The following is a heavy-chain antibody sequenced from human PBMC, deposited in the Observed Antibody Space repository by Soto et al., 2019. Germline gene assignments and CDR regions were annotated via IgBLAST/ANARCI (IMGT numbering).Heavy chain of an antibody. D-gene: IGHD4-4*01. V-gene: IGHV3-23*01. Sequence: GGSLRLSCAASGFPFSSYVMSWVRQAPGKGLGWVSGISGGGSNTFYVDYVKGRFTISRDNSKNTLLLQMNSLKAEDTAVYYCAKDSNKYSSSLRGRYFDYWGQGIRVTVSS. CDR1: GFPFSSYV. J-gene: IGHJ4*02. CDR3: AKDSNKYSSSLRGRYFDY. CDR2: ISGGGSNT.